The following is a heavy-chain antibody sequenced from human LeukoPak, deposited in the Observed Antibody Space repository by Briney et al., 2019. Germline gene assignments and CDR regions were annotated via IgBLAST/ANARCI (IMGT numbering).Heavy chain of an antibody. J-gene: IGHJ4*02. D-gene: IGHD5-12*01. CDR2: IYHSGST. CDR1: GGSISSSNW. Sequence: KPSGTLSLTCAVSGGSISSSNWWSWVRQPPGKGLEWIGEIYHSGSTNYNPSLKSRVTISVDKSKNQFSLKLSSVTAADTAVYYCASNSIGYSGYDSLGYFDYWGQGTLVTVSS. CDR3: ASNSIGYSGYDSLGYFDY. V-gene: IGHV4-4*02.